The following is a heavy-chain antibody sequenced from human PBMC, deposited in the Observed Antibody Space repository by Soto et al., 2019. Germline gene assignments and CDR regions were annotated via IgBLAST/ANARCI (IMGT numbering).Heavy chain of an antibody. CDR1: GFTFSSYG. Sequence: GGSLRLSCAASGFTFSSYGMHWVRQAPGKGLEWVAVISYDGSNKYYADSVKGRFTISRDNSKNTLYLQMNSLRAEDTAVYYCAKDREAVAEECYFDYWGQGTLVTVSS. CDR2: ISYDGSNK. D-gene: IGHD6-19*01. V-gene: IGHV3-30*18. CDR3: AKDREAVAEECYFDY. J-gene: IGHJ4*02.